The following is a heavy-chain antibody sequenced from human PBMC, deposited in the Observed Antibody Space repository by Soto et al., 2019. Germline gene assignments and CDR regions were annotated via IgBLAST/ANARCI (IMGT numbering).Heavy chain of an antibody. V-gene: IGHV3-15*01. D-gene: IGHD6-13*01. J-gene: IGHJ6*02. CDR1: GFTFSNAW. CDR3: TTDLSSSSWYSYYYYYYGMDV. CDR2: IKSKTDGGTT. Sequence: GGSLRLSCAASGFTFSNAWMSWVRQAPGKGLEWVGRIKSKTDGGTTDYAAPVKGRFTISRDDSKNTLYLQMNSLKTEDTAVYYCTTDLSSSSWYSYYYYYYGMDVWGQGTTVTVS.